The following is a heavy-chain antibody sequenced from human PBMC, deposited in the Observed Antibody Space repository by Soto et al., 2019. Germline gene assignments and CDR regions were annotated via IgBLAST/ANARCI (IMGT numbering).Heavy chain of an antibody. CDR1: GFTFSNYA. Sequence: PGGSLRLSCAASGFTFSNYAMTWVRQAPGKGLEWVSSIRGGGDSTKHADSVKGRFTISRDNSKNTLYLQMNSLRAEDAAVYYCAKDSAISYNYYMDVWGKGTTVTVSS. CDR3: AKDSAISYNYYMDV. V-gene: IGHV3-23*01. J-gene: IGHJ6*03. CDR2: IRGGGDST.